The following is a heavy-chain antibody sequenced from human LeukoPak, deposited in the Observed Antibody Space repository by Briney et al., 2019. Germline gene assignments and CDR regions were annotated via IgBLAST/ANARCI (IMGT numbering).Heavy chain of an antibody. CDR2: IYHSGST. CDR3: ARRYPPMARGPYGSYYYMDV. J-gene: IGHJ6*03. V-gene: IGHV4-38-2*01. Sequence: PSETLSLTCAVSGYSISSGYYWGWIRQPPGKGLEWIGSIYHSGSTYYNPSLKSRVTISVDTSKNQFSLKLSSVTAADTAVYYCARRYPPMARGPYGSYYYMDVWGKGTTVTVSS. CDR1: GYSISSGYY. D-gene: IGHD3-10*01.